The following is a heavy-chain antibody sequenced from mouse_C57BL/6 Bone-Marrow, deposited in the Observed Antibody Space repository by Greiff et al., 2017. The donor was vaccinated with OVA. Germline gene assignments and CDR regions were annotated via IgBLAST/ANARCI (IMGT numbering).Heavy chain of an antibody. D-gene: IGHD1-1*01. CDR1: EYEFPSHD. V-gene: IGHV5-2*01. CDR3: ARHNPYYYGSSHWYFDV. CDR2: INSDGGST. J-gene: IGHJ1*03. Sequence: EVQRVESGGGLVQPGESLKLSCESNEYEFPSHDMSWVRKTPEKRLELVAAINSDGGSTYYPDTMERRFIISRDNTKKTLYLQMSSLRSEDTALYYCARHNPYYYGSSHWYFDVWGTGTTVTVSS.